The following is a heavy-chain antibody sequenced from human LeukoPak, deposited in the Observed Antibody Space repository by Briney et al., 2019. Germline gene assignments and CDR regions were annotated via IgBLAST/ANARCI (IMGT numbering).Heavy chain of an antibody. CDR1: GGTFSSYA. D-gene: IGHD2-15*01. V-gene: IGHV1-69*06. Sequence: SVKVSCKASGGTFSSYAISWVRQAPGQGLEWMGGIIPIFDTANYAQKFQGRVTITADKSTSTAYMELSSLRSEDTAVYYCARGFCSGGSCSRGWFDPWGQGTLVTVSS. CDR3: ARGFCSGGSCSRGWFDP. J-gene: IGHJ5*02. CDR2: IIPIFDTA.